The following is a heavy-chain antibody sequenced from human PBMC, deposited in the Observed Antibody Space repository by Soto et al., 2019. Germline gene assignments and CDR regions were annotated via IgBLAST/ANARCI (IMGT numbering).Heavy chain of an antibody. CDR3: ASASGYYTDVGFDY. V-gene: IGHV4-59*01. CDR2: IYYSGST. CDR1: GGSISSYY. Sequence: SETLSLTXTVSGGSISSYYWSWIRQPPGKGLEWIGYIYYSGSTNYNPSLKSRVTISVDTSKNQFSLKLSSVTAADTAVYYCASASGYYTDVGFDYWGQGTLVTVSS. J-gene: IGHJ4*02. D-gene: IGHD3-3*01.